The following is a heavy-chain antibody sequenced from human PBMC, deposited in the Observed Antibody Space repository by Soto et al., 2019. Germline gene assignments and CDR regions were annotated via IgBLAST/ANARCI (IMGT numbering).Heavy chain of an antibody. CDR2: ISGSGGSP. Sequence: GGSLRLSCLASGFTFSSHPMTWVRQAPGKGLEWVSTISGSGGSPHYADSVKGRFTISRDNAKNTLYLQMNSLRAEDTAVYYCARARNYYDSKSNWFDPWGQGTLVTVSS. J-gene: IGHJ5*02. V-gene: IGHV3-23*01. CDR1: GFTFSSHP. D-gene: IGHD3-22*01. CDR3: ARARNYYDSKSNWFDP.